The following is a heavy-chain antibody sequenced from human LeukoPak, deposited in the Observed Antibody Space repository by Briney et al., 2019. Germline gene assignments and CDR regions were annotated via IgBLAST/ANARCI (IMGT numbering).Heavy chain of an antibody. D-gene: IGHD3-22*01. J-gene: IGHJ4*02. CDR2: ISGSGGST. Sequence: GGSLRLSCAASGFTFSSYAMSWVRQAPGKGLEWVSAISGSGGSTYYADSVKGRFTNSRDNSKNTLYLQMNSLRAEDTAVYYCAKYYYDSSGYYPFTFFDYWGQGTLVSVSS. CDR1: GFTFSSYA. V-gene: IGHV3-23*01. CDR3: AKYYYDSSGYYPFTFFDY.